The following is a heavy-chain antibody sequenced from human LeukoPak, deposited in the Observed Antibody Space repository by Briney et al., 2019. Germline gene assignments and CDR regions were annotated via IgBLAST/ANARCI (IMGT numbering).Heavy chain of an antibody. CDR1: GFTFSSYA. V-gene: IGHV3-30-3*01. J-gene: IGHJ5*02. CDR2: ISYDGSNK. Sequence: GGSLRLSCAASGFTFSSYAMHWVRQAPGKGLEWVAVISYDGSNKYYADSVKGRFTISRDNAKNSLYLQMNSLRAEDTAVYYCAREVASYCSGGSCWRNWFDPWGQGTLVTVSS. CDR3: AREVASYCSGGSCWRNWFDP. D-gene: IGHD2-15*01.